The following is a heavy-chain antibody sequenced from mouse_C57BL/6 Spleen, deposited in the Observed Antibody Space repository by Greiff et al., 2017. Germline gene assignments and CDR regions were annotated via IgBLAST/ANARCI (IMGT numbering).Heavy chain of an antibody. J-gene: IGHJ3*01. CDR2: IHPNSGSM. Sequence: VQLQQSGAELVKPGASVKLSCKASGYTFTSYWMHWVKQRPGQGLEWIGMIHPNSGSMNYNEKFKSKATLTVDKSSSTAYMQLSSLTSEDSAVYDCAKGPWFAYWGQGTLVTVSA. V-gene: IGHV1-64*01. CDR1: GYTFTSYW. CDR3: AKGPWFAY.